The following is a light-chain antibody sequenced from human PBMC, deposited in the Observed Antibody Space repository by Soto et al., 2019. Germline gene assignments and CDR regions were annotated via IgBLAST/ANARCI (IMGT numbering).Light chain of an antibody. CDR1: QSFSSN. CDR2: GAS. J-gene: IGKJ5*01. Sequence: EIVMTQSPATLSVSPGERATLSCSASQSFSSNLAWYQQKPGQAPRLLIYGASTRATGIPARFSGGGSGTEFTLTISSLEPEDFAVYYCQQRQYWPPITFGQGTRLEI. CDR3: QQRQYWPPIT. V-gene: IGKV3-15*01.